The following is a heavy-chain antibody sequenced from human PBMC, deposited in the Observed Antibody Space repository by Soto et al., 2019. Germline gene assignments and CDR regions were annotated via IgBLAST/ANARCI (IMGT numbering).Heavy chain of an antibody. CDR1: GFTVSSNY. CDR3: AAAYSSGYYSDAFDI. CDR2: IYSGGST. Sequence: GGSLRLSCAASGFTVSSNYMSWVRQAPGKGLEWVSVIYSGGSTYYADSVKGRFTISRHNSKNTLYLQMNSLRAEDTAVYYCAAAYSSGYYSDAFDIWGQGTMVTVSS. V-gene: IGHV3-53*04. D-gene: IGHD3-22*01. J-gene: IGHJ3*02.